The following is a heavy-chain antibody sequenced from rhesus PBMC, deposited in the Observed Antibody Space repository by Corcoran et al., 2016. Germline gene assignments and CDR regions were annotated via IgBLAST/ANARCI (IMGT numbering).Heavy chain of an antibody. D-gene: IGHD1-44*01. J-gene: IGHJ6*01. CDR1: GFPFSIYW. Sequence: EVQLVESGGGLAEPGGSLRLSCAATGFPFSIYWMIWVRQPPGKGVEWIYLISNTGDGTFYAVSVKGRFIISRDNSKNTLSLQVNSLRAEDTAVYFCTRDAGWGRLDSWGQGVVVTVSP. CDR2: ISNTGDGT. V-gene: IGHV3S42*01. CDR3: TRDAGWGRLDS.